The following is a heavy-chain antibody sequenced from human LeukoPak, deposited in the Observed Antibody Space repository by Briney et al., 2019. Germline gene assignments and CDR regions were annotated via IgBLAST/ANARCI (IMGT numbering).Heavy chain of an antibody. CDR3: AKAASKRTDYGDYAFYYYMDV. Sequence: GGSLRLSCAASGFTFSNYDMHWVRQAPGKGLDWVASIHYDGSNKYYADSVKGRFTISRDDSKNTLYPQMNSLRAEDTAVYYCAKAASKRTDYGDYAFYYYMDVWGKGTTVTISS. V-gene: IGHV3-30*02. D-gene: IGHD4-17*01. J-gene: IGHJ6*03. CDR2: IHYDGSNK. CDR1: GFTFSNYD.